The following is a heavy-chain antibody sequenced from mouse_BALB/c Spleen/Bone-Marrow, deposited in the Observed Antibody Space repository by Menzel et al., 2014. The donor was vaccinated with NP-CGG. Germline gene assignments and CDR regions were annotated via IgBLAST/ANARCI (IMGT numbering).Heavy chain of an antibody. CDR3: TRLGAPYAMDY. Sequence: LQQSGSELVRPGASVKLSCKASGYTFTSYWMHWVKQRPGQGLEWIGNIYPGSGSTNYEEKFKSKATLTVDPSSNTAYMQLSSLTSEDSAVYYCTRLGAPYAMDYWGQGTSVTVSS. V-gene: IGHV1S22*01. CDR2: IYPGSGST. J-gene: IGHJ4*01. CDR1: GYTFTSYW.